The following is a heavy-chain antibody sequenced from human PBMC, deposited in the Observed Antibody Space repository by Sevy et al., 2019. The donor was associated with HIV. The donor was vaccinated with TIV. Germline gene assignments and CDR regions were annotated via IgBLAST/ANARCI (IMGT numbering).Heavy chain of an antibody. CDR3: GKEHKAGRDSYYYYGMDV. CDR2: ISYDGSNK. CDR1: GFTFSSYG. V-gene: IGHV3-30*18. J-gene: IGHJ6*02. D-gene: IGHD6-19*01. Sequence: GGSLRLSCAASGFTFSSYGMHWVRQAPGKGLEWVAVISYDGSNKYYADSVKGRFTISRDNSKNTLYLQMNSLRAEDTAVYYCGKEHKAGRDSYYYYGMDVWGQGTTVTVSS.